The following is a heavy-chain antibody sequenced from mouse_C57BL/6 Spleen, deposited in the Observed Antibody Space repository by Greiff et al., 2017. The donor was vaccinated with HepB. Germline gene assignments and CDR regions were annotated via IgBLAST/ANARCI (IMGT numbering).Heavy chain of an antibody. CDR1: GFSFNTYA. V-gene: IGHV10-1*01. CDR2: IRSKSNKYAT. D-gene: IGHD1-1*01. CDR3: VRKSSYYGSIWWYFDV. J-gene: IGHJ1*03. Sequence: EVHLVESGGGLVQPKGSLKLSCAASGFSFNTYAMNWVRQAPGKGLEWVARIRSKSNKYATYYADSVKDRFNIYRDDSESMLYLQINNLKTEDTAMYYCVRKSSYYGSIWWYFDVWGTGTTVTVSS.